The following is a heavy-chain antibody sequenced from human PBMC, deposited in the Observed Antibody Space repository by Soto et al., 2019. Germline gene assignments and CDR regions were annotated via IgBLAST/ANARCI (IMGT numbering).Heavy chain of an antibody. Sequence: GGSLRLSCAASGFTFSSYWMSWVRQAPGKGLEWVANIKQDVSEKYYVDSVKGRFTISRDNAKNSLYLQMNSLRAEDTAVYYCARGGRETYYYDCSGYLRVHVVYWGQGTLVTVSS. V-gene: IGHV3-7*01. CDR1: GFTFSSYW. J-gene: IGHJ4*02. D-gene: IGHD3-22*01. CDR2: IKQDVSEK. CDR3: ARGGRETYYYDCSGYLRVHVVY.